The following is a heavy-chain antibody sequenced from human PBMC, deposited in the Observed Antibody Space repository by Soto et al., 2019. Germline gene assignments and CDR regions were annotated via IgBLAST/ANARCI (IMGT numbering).Heavy chain of an antibody. CDR3: ATAVGSSSFISYCYGMDV. CDR2: IIPIFGTA. Sequence: SVKVSCKASGGTFSSYAISGVRQAPGQGLEWMGGIIPIFGTANYAQKFQGRVTITADESTITAYMELSSPRSEDTAVYYCATAVGSSSFISYCYGMDVWGQGSTVTVSS. CDR1: GGTFSSYA. D-gene: IGHD6-6*01. J-gene: IGHJ6*02. V-gene: IGHV1-69*13.